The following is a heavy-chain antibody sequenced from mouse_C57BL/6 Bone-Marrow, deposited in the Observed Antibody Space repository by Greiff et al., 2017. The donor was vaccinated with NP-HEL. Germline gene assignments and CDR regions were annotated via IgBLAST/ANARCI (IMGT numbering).Heavy chain of an antibody. V-gene: IGHV2-2*01. Sequence: VQLVESGPGLVQPSQSLSITCTVSGFSLTSYGVHWVRQSPGKGLEWLGVIWSGGSTDYNAAFISRLSISKDNSKSQVFFKMNSLQADDTAIYYCARKGYYGSSRYWYFDVWGTGTTVTVSS. D-gene: IGHD1-1*01. CDR3: ARKGYYGSSRYWYFDV. CDR1: GFSLTSYG. CDR2: IWSGGST. J-gene: IGHJ1*03.